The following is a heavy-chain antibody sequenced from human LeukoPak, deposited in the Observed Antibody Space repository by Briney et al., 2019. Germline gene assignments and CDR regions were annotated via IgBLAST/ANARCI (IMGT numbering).Heavy chain of an antibody. V-gene: IGHV3-23*01. CDR2: ISGSGYST. CDR3: AKTPYEDSSGYYSFDP. CDR1: GFTFSSYS. D-gene: IGHD3-22*01. Sequence: GGSLRLSCAASGFTFSSYSMNWVRQAPGKGLEWVSAISGSGYSTFYADSVKGRFTISRDNSKNTLYLQMNSLRAEDTALYYCAKTPYEDSSGYYSFDPWGQGTLVTVSS. J-gene: IGHJ5*02.